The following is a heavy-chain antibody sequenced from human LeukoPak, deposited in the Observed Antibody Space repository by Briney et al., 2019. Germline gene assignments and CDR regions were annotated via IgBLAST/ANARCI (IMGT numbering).Heavy chain of an antibody. CDR3: AKCPSGGSCY. D-gene: IGHD2-15*01. J-gene: IGHJ4*02. V-gene: IGHV3-23*01. CDR1: GFTVSSNY. CDR2: ISGSGGST. Sequence: GGSLRLSCAASGFTVSSNYMTWVRQAPGKGLEWVSAISGSGGSTYYADSVKGRFTISRDNSKNTLYLQMNSLRAEDTAVYYCAKCPSGGSCYWGQGTLVTVSS.